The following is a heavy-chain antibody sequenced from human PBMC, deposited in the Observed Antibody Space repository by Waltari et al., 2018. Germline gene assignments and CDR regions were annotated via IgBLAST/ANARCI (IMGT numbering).Heavy chain of an antibody. D-gene: IGHD6-13*01. J-gene: IGHJ1*01. Sequence: QVQLVQSGAEVKKPGASVKVSCKVSGYTLTELSMHWVRQAPGKGLEWMGGFDPEDGETIYAQKFQGRVTMTEDTSTDTAYMELSSLRSEDTAVYYCATAIAHDSSSWYRTERLPVYFQHWGQGTLVTVSS. CDR2: FDPEDGET. CDR3: ATAIAHDSSSWYRTERLPVYFQH. CDR1: GYTLTELS. V-gene: IGHV1-24*01.